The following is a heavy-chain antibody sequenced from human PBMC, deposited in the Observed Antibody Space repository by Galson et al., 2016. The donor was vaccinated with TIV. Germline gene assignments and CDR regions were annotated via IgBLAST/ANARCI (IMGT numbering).Heavy chain of an antibody. CDR3: ARVSAESSGGAAQLDS. V-gene: IGHV1-18*01. J-gene: IGHJ4*02. D-gene: IGHD6-19*01. CDR1: GYTFSSYG. Sequence: SVKVSCKASGYTFSSYGISWVRQAPGQGLEWMGWINAFNDNTHYAQKLQGRVTMTSDTFTNTGYMELRSLKSDDTAVYYCARVSAESSGGAAQLDSWGQGTRVTVSS. CDR2: INAFNDNT.